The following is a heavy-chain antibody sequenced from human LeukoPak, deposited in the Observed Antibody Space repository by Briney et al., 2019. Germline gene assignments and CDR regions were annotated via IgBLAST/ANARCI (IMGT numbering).Heavy chain of an antibody. CDR1: GFIFSNYG. CDR2: ISGSAGST. V-gene: IGHV3-23*01. Sequence: GILRLSCAASGFIFSNYGMSWVRQAPGKGLEWVSVISGSAGSTDYADSVKGRFTISRDNSKNTLYLQMNSLRVEDTAVYYCAKDLPWYGSGWSTYWGQGILVTVSS. J-gene: IGHJ4*02. D-gene: IGHD6-19*01. CDR3: AKDLPWYGSGWSTY.